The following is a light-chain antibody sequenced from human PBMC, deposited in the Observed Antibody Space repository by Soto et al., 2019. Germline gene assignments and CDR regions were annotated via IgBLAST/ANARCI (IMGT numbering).Light chain of an antibody. CDR2: DVN. J-gene: IGLJ2*01. CDR1: SSDVGGYSY. V-gene: IGLV2-11*01. CDR3: FSYVGSDSLV. Sequence: QSALTQPRSVSGSPGRSVTISCTGPSSDVGGYSYPSWYQQHPGKAPKILMYDVNTRPSGIPDRFSGSKSGNTASLTISGLQAEDEADYYCFSYVGSDSLVFGRGTKLTVL.